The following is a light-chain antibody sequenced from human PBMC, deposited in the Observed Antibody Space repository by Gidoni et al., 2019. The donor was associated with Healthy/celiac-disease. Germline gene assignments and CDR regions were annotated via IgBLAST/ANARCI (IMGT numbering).Light chain of an antibody. CDR2: WAS. V-gene: IGKV4-1*01. CDR3: QQYYSTPLT. Sequence: DLVMTQSPDSLAASLGERATINCKSSQSVLYSSNNKNYLAWYQQKPGQPPKLLIYWASTRESGVPDRCSGSGSGKDFTLTISSLQAEDGAVYYCQQYYSTPLTFGGXTKVEIK. J-gene: IGKJ4*01. CDR1: QSVLYSSNNKNY.